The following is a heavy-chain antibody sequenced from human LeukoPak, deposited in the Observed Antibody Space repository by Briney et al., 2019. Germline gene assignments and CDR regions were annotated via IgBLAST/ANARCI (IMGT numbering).Heavy chain of an antibody. CDR3: ARWVGSGWYYFDY. CDR1: GGSIISSSYY. CDR2: IFHSGTT. V-gene: IGHV4-61*05. D-gene: IGHD6-19*01. Sequence: SETLSLTCTVSGGSIISSSYYWGWIRQPPGKGLEWIGYIFHSGTTYYNPSLKSRVTISVDTPKKQFSLKLSSVTAADTAVYYCARWVGSGWYYFDYWGQGSLVTVSS. J-gene: IGHJ4*02.